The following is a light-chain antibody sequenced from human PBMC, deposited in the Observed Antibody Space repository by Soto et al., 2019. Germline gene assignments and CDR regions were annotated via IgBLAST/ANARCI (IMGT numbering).Light chain of an antibody. J-gene: IGKJ1*01. Sequence: DIQMTQSPSTLSTSVGDRVTISCRASQSIISWLAWYQQKPGEAPNILIYRASSLQSGVPSRFSGSGSGTEVSHTISSLQPDDFATYYCQQYSSYSWTFGQGTKVEFK. CDR3: QQYSSYSWT. CDR1: QSIISW. CDR2: RAS. V-gene: IGKV1-5*03.